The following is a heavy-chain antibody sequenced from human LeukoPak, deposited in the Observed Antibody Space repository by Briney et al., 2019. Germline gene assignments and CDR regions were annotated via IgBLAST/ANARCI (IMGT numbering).Heavy chain of an antibody. CDR1: GGTFSSYA. CDR2: IIPIFGTA. J-gene: IGHJ6*03. V-gene: IGHV1-69*13. CDR3: AKAGTTFYYMDV. D-gene: IGHD1-1*01. Sequence: SMKVSCKASGGTFSSYAISWVRQAPGQGLEWMGGIIPIFGTANYAQKFQGRVTITADESTSTAYMELSSLRSEDTAVYYCAKAGTTFYYMDVWGKGTTVTVSS.